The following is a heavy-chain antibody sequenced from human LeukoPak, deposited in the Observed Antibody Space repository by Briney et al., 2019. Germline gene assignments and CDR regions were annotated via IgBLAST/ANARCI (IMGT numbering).Heavy chain of an antibody. CDR2: IYYTGTT. V-gene: IGHV4-59*01. CDR3: AREGRSSWYAEYFQH. Sequence: SETLSLTCTVSGGSLNNYYWSWIRQPPGKALEWIGYIYYTGTTKYNPSLKSRVTIPVDTSKNQFSLKLSSVTAADTAVYYCAREGRSSWYAEYFQHWGQGTLVTVSS. CDR1: GGSLNNYY. D-gene: IGHD6-13*01. J-gene: IGHJ1*01.